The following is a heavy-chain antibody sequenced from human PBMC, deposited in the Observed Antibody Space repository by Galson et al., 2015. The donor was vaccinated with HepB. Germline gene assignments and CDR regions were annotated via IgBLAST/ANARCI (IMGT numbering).Heavy chain of an antibody. D-gene: IGHD2-2*01. CDR1: GFTVSGYA. CDR2: ISGTVGTT. CDR3: AKVGHSASWDYFDY. J-gene: IGHJ4*02. Sequence: SLRLSCAASGFTVSGYAMTWVRQAPGKGLEWVSSISGTVGTTFYADSVKGRFTIYGDFPKNTVFLQMNSLRADDTAVYYCAKVGHSASWDYFDYWGQGALVNISS. V-gene: IGHV3-23*01.